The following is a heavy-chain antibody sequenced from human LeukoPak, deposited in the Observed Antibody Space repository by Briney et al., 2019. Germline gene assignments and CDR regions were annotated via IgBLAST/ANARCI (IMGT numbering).Heavy chain of an antibody. J-gene: IGHJ4*02. Sequence: GASVKVSCKASGGTFSSYAISWVRQAPGQGLEWMGGIIPIFGTANYAQKFQGRVTITADESTSTAYMELRSLRSDDTAVYYCARVAYGGNDYVWGSYRYTLLDYWGQGTLVTVSS. D-gene: IGHD3-16*02. CDR1: GGTFSSYA. V-gene: IGHV1-69*13. CDR3: ARVAYGGNDYVWGSYRYTLLDY. CDR2: IIPIFGTA.